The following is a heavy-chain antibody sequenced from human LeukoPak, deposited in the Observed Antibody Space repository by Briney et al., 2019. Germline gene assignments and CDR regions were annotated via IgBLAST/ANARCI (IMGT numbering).Heavy chain of an antibody. CDR1: GYTFTGYY. CDR2: INPNSGGT. CDR3: ARGQYSRSYYYVY. Sequence: ASVKVSCKASGYTFTGYYMHWVRQPPGQGLEWMGRINPNSGGTNYAQQFHGRVTMTRNTSISPAYMELSRMSSADTAVYYCARGQYSRSYYYVYWGQGTLVTVS. J-gene: IGHJ4*02. D-gene: IGHD1-26*01. V-gene: IGHV1-2*06.